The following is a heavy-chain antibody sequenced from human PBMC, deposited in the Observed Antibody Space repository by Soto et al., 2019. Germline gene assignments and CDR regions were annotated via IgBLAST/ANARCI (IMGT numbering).Heavy chain of an antibody. CDR1: GYTFSTIG. CDR3: ARDTESNRYND. D-gene: IGHD1-20*01. Sequence: ASVKVSCKTSGYTFSTIGISWVRQAPGQGLEWVGWIRPDNGNTKSAQRLQGRVTLTTDTSASTAHMELRSLTSDDTAMYYCARDTESNRYNDWGQGTLVTVSS. CDR2: IRPDNGNT. V-gene: IGHV1-18*01. J-gene: IGHJ1*01.